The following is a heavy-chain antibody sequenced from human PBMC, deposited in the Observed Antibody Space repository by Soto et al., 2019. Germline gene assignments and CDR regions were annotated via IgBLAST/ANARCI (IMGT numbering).Heavy chain of an antibody. D-gene: IGHD5-12*01. Sequence: VQLVQSGGEVRKPGASVTVSCRASGYTFTKYGISWVRQAPGQGLEWMGWISADNDNTNYAQTLQGRVTMTTDTSTRTAYMQLRSLRSDATAVYFCERGTSCYAYGLFDFWGQGTLVTVSS. V-gene: IGHV1-18*01. CDR3: ERGTSCYAYGLFDF. CDR2: ISADNDNT. J-gene: IGHJ4*02. CDR1: GYTFTKYG.